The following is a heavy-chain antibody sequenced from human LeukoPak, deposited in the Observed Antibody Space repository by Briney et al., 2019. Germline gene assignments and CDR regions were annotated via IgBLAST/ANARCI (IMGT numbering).Heavy chain of an antibody. Sequence: SKTLSLTCTVSGGSISSYYWSWIRQPAGKGLEWIGRIYTSGSTNYNPSLKSRVTMSVDTSKNQFSLKLSSVTAADTAVYYCARDRQGSSSWYQVHYYYYYYMDVWGKGTTVTVSS. D-gene: IGHD6-13*01. CDR2: IYTSGST. CDR1: GGSISSYY. V-gene: IGHV4-4*07. CDR3: ARDRQGSSSWYQVHYYYYYYMDV. J-gene: IGHJ6*03.